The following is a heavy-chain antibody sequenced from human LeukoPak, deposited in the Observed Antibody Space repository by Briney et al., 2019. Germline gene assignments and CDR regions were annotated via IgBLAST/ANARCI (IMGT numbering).Heavy chain of an antibody. J-gene: IGHJ3*02. CDR1: GFTFSSYG. D-gene: IGHD3-22*01. V-gene: IGHV3-23*01. CDR2: ISGSGGST. CDR3: AKDYRRYYYDSSGEGAFDI. Sequence: GGSLRLSCAASGFTFSSYGMSWVRQAPGKGLEWVSAISGSGGSTYYADSVKGRFTISRDNSKNTLYLQMNSLRAEDTAVYYCAKDYRRYYYDSSGEGAFDIWGQGTMVTVSS.